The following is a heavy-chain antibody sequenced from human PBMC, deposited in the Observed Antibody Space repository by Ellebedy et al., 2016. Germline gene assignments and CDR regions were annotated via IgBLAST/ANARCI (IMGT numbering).Heavy chain of an antibody. Sequence: GESLKISXAASELAFSSFAMTWVRQAPGKGLEWVSTITRDGYGTFYGDSVKGRFTISRDNSRNTHYLQMTSLRAEDTAVYYCITGLRSLTSGELDVWGKGTTVTISS. J-gene: IGHJ6*03. D-gene: IGHD1-14*01. V-gene: IGHV3-23*01. CDR1: ELAFSSFA. CDR2: ITRDGYGT. CDR3: ITGLRSLTSGELDV.